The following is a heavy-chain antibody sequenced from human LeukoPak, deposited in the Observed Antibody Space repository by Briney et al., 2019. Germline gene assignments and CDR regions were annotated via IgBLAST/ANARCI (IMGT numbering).Heavy chain of an antibody. Sequence: SETLSLTCTVSGGSISSYYWSWIRQPPGKRLEWIGYIYYSGTTNYNPSLKSRVTISVDTSKNQFSLKLSSVTAADTAVYYCASAILTGYYVAFDIWGQGTMVTVSS. V-gene: IGHV4-59*08. CDR1: GGSISSYY. CDR3: ASAILTGYYVAFDI. D-gene: IGHD3-9*01. CDR2: IYYSGTT. J-gene: IGHJ3*02.